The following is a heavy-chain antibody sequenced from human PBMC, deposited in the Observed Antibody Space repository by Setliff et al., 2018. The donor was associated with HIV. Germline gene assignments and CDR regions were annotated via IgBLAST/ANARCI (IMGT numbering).Heavy chain of an antibody. CDR3: ARGRMAAAGMFIPRALDY. V-gene: IGHV1-69*05. J-gene: IGHJ4*02. D-gene: IGHD6-13*01. Sequence: SVKVSCKASGDTFRNYAINWVRLAPGQGLEWMGEIMALFQRTQYAQKFQGRVTFTTDESTSTAYMELRSLRSDDTAIFYCARGRMAAAGMFIPRALDYWGQGTLVTVS. CDR2: IMALFQRT. CDR1: GDTFRNYA.